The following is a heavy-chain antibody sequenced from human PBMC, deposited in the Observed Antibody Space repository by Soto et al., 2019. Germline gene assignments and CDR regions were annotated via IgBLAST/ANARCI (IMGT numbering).Heavy chain of an antibody. Sequence: PGGSLRLSCAGSGFTFSDYYIDWVRQAPGKGLEWVGRSRDKSGGRTTHYAAPVKGRFIISRDDSKNTLSLQMNSLKTEDTAIYYCTKEYFYYMDAWGKGTTVTVSS. CDR2: SRDKSGGRTT. J-gene: IGHJ6*03. CDR3: TKEYFYYMDA. CDR1: GFTFSDYY. V-gene: IGHV3-15*01.